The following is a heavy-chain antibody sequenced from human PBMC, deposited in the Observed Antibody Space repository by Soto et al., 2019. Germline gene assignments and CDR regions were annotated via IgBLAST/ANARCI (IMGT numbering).Heavy chain of an antibody. CDR1: GYSISSSNW. V-gene: IGHV4-28*01. J-gene: IGHJ4*02. CDR3: ARSEIQDPIDH. CDR2: VYYSGTT. Sequence: QVQLQESGPGLVKPSDTLSVTCAVSGYSISSSNWWGWIRQPPGEGLEWIGYVYYSGTTYYNPSLKSRVTMSVDTSKNQYSLKLTSVTAVDTAVYYSARSEIQDPIDHWGQLTLVTVSS.